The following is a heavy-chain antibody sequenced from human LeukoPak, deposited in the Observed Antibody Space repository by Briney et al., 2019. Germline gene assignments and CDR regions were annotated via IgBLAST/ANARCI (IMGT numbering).Heavy chain of an antibody. V-gene: IGHV3-7*01. D-gene: IGHD6-6*01. Sequence: PGGSLRLSCAASGFTFSIYWISWVRQAPARGLEGVANIKQDGSEKYYVDSVKGRFTISRDNAKNSLYLQMNSLRAEDTAVYCCARDRVAARPMYYYYGMDVWGQGTTVTVSS. CDR2: IKQDGSEK. CDR1: GFTFSIYW. J-gene: IGHJ6*02. CDR3: ARDRVAARPMYYYYGMDV.